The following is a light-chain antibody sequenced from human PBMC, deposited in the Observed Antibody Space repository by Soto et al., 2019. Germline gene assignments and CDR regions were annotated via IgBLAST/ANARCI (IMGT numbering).Light chain of an antibody. Sequence: ERVMTQSPATLSVSPGERATLSCRASQSISSNLAWYQQRPGQAPRLLIYGASTRATGIPARFSGSGSGTDFTLTISSLQSEDFAVYYCQQYNNWPYTFGQGTKLEIK. CDR1: QSISSN. V-gene: IGKV3-15*01. J-gene: IGKJ2*01. CDR3: QQYNNWPYT. CDR2: GAS.